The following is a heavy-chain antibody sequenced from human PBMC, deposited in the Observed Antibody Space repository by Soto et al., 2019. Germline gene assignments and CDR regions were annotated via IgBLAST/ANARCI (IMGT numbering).Heavy chain of an antibody. CDR2: IYYSGST. D-gene: IGHD3-22*01. V-gene: IGHV4-59*01. J-gene: IGHJ4*02. CDR3: ARSMNYYDSTGIDY. CDR1: GGSISSYY. Sequence: SETLSLTCTVSGGSISSYYWSWIRQPPGKGLEWIGYIYYSGSTNYNPSLKSRVTISVDTSKNQVSLKLSSVTAADTAVYYCARSMNYYDSTGIDYWGQGTLVTVSS.